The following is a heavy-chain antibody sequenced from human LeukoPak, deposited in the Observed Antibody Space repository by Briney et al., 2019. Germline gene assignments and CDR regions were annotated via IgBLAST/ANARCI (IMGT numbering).Heavy chain of an antibody. J-gene: IGHJ3*02. V-gene: IGHV3-30-3*01. CDR2: ISYDGSNK. CDR1: GFTFSSYA. CDR3: ARDGLRRGDAFDI. Sequence: GGSLRPSCAASGFTFSSYAMHWVRQAPGKGLEWVAVISYDGSNKYYADSVKGRFTISRDNSKNTLYLQMNSLRAEDTAVYYCARDGLRRGDAFDIWGQGTMVTVSS.